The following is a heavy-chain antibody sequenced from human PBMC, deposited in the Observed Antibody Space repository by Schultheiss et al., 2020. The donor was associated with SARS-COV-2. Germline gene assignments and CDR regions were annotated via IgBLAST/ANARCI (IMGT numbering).Heavy chain of an antibody. CDR1: GFTFDDYA. Sequence: GGSLRLSCAASGFTFDDYAMHWVRQAPGKGLEWVLYISSSSSYIYYADSVKGRFTISRDNSKNTLYLQMNSLRAEDTAVYYCARDRAPRLQYYYYYYGMDVWGQGTTVTVSS. CDR2: ISSSSSYI. D-gene: IGHD2-15*01. CDR3: ARDRAPRLQYYYYYYGMDV. V-gene: IGHV3-21*05. J-gene: IGHJ6*02.